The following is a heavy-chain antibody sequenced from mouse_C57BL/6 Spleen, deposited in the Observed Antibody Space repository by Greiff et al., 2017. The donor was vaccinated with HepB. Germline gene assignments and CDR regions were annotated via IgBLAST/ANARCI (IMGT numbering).Heavy chain of an antibody. D-gene: IGHD2-1*01. CDR3: ARRGNPYYAMDY. CDR2: INPNNGGT. V-gene: IGHV1-26*01. CDR1: GYTFTDYY. J-gene: IGHJ4*01. Sequence: EVQLQQSGPELVKPGASVKISCKASGYTFTDYYMNWVKQSHGKSLEWIGDINPNNGGTSYNQKFKGKATLTVDKSSRTAYMELRSQTSEDSAVYYCARRGNPYYAMDYWGQGTSVTVSS.